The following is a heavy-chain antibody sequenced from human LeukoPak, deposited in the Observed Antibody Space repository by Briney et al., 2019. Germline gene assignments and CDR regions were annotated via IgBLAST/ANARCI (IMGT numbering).Heavy chain of an antibody. Sequence: GWSLRLSCVASGFTFSSYGMHWVRQPPGKGLEWLAVISHDGNNKYYADSVRGRFTLSRDNSKNTLYLQVNSLRTEDTAVYYCAKSGLSSGWYPFDNWGQGALVTVSS. D-gene: IGHD6-19*01. CDR3: AKSGLSSGWYPFDN. V-gene: IGHV3-30*18. CDR2: ISHDGNNK. J-gene: IGHJ4*02. CDR1: GFTFSSYG.